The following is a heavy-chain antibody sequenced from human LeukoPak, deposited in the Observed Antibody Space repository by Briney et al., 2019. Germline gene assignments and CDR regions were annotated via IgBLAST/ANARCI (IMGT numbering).Heavy chain of an antibody. J-gene: IGHJ4*02. CDR3: ARDRGSSGYYYYYFDY. V-gene: IGHV1-2*02. D-gene: IGHD3-22*01. CDR1: GYTFTDYY. CDR2: INPKTGGT. Sequence: GASVKVSCTASGYTFTDYYMHWVRQAPGQGLEWLGWINPKTGGTNYARKFQGRVTMTRDTSISTAYMELSSLRYDDTAVYYCARDRGSSGYYYYYFDYWGQGALVTVSS.